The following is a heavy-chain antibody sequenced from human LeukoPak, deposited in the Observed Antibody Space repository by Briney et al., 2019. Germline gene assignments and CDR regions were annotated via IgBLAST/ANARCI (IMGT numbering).Heavy chain of an antibody. CDR1: GYTFTGYY. D-gene: IGHD2-15*01. J-gene: IGHJ4*02. V-gene: IGHV1-2*02. CDR2: INPNSGGT. Sequence: ASVKVSCKASGYTFTGYYMHWVRQAPGQGLEWMGWINPNSGGTDYAQKFQGRVTMTRDTSISTAYMELSRLRSDDTAVYYCARERTLTSCYDYWGQGTLVTVSS. CDR3: ARERTLTSCYDY.